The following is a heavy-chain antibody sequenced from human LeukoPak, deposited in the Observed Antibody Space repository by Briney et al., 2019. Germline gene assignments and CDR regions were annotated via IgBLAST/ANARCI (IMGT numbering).Heavy chain of an antibody. Sequence: ASVKVSCKASGYTFTSYYLHWVRQAPAQGLESMGIVNPSGGSTTYAQKFQGRVTMTRDTSTSTVNMDLSSLGSEDTAVYYCARATYDEEWSGYFDYWGQGTLVTVS. D-gene: IGHD3-3*01. CDR1: GYTFTSYY. V-gene: IGHV1-46*01. CDR3: ARATYDEEWSGYFDY. J-gene: IGHJ4*02. CDR2: VNPSGGST.